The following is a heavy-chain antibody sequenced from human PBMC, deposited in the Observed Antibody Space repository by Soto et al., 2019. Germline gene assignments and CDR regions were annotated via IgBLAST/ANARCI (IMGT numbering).Heavy chain of an antibody. CDR1: GGTFSSYA. CDR2: IIPIFGTA. V-gene: IGHV1-69*01. Sequence: QVQLVQSGAEVKKPGFSVKVSCKASGGTFSSYAISWVRQAPGQGLEWMGGIIPIFGTANYAQKFQGRGTITEDESTSTAYMELSSLRSEDTAVYYCARDRGNYYGSGSPTLWGQGTLVTVSS. D-gene: IGHD3-10*01. J-gene: IGHJ4*02. CDR3: ARDRGNYYGSGSPTL.